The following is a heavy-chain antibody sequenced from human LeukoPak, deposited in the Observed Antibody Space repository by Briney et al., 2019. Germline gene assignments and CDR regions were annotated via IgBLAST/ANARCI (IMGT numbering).Heavy chain of an antibody. CDR3: ARKSASGNYPLDY. V-gene: IGHV3-23*01. CDR1: GFNFGSYS. J-gene: IGHJ4*02. CDR2: ISADSATT. Sequence: GGSLRXSCAASGFNFGSYSMTWVRQAPGKGLEWVSVISADSATTFYADSVKGRFTISRDNAKNTVFSQMSSLRAEDTALYYCARKSASGNYPLDYWGQGTLVTVSS. D-gene: IGHD3-10*01.